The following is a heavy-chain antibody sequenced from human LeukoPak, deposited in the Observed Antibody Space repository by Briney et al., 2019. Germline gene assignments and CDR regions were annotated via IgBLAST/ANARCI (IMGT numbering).Heavy chain of an antibody. CDR3: ARRRHCSIGVCYSNYYYYKVV. D-gene: IGHD2-8*01. J-gene: IGHJ6*03. CDR2: IYPDDSDT. CDR1: GCSFTSYW. Sequence: PGESLKISCKGAGCSFTSYWIGWVRQMPRKGLEGMGIIYPDDSDTRYSPSFEGQVIISVEKSISTAYLQWSSLKASDTATYSCARRRHCSIGVCYSNYYYYKVVSGTGKPVTASS. V-gene: IGHV5-51*01.